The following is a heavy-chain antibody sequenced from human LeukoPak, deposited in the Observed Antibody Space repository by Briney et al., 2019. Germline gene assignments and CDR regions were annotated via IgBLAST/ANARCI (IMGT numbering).Heavy chain of an antibody. Sequence: SETLSLTCAVSGGSISSSNWWSWVRQPPGKGLEWIGEIYHSGSTNYNPSLKSRVTISVDKSKNQFSLKLSSVTAADTAVYYCARVRGYGGYPFDYWGQGTLVTVSS. V-gene: IGHV4-4*02. CDR1: GGSISSSNW. CDR2: IYHSGST. CDR3: ARVRGYGGYPFDY. D-gene: IGHD4-23*01. J-gene: IGHJ4*02.